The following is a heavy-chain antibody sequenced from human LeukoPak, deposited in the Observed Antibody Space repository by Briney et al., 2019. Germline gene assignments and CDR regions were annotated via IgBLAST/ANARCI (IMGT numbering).Heavy chain of an antibody. CDR1: GFTFSSYW. CDR2: IASDGSST. V-gene: IGHV3-74*01. CDR3: ARGRPHGNDY. J-gene: IGHJ4*02. Sequence: GPLRLSCAASGFTFSSYWMNWVRQAPGKGLVWVSRIASDGSSTTYADSVKGRFSISRDNAKNTLYLQMNSLRVEDTAVYYCARGRPHGNDYWGQGTLVTVSS. D-gene: IGHD4-23*01.